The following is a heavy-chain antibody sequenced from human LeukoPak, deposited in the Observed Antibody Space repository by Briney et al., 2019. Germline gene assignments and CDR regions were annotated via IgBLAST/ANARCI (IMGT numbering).Heavy chain of an antibody. Sequence: ASVKVSCKASGYTFTGYYMHWVRQAPGQGLEWMGWINPNSGGTNYAQKFQGRVTMTRDTSISTAYMELSRLRSDDTAVYYCARWADIYDYAWGSYRLANLLFDYWGQGTLVTVSS. CDR2: INPNSGGT. D-gene: IGHD3-16*02. J-gene: IGHJ4*02. CDR1: GYTFTGYY. V-gene: IGHV1-2*02. CDR3: ARWADIYDYAWGSYRLANLLFDY.